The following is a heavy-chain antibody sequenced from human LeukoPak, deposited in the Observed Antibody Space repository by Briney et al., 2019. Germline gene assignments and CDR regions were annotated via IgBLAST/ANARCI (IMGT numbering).Heavy chain of an antibody. CDR2: ISSSSSYI. D-gene: IGHD6-6*01. Sequence: GGXXRLSCAASGLTFSSYSINWLRQAPGKGLEWVSSISSSSSYIYYADSVKGRFTISRDNAKNSLYMQMNSLRAEDTAVYYCASYDRIAAPERLYYMDVWGKGTTVTVSS. J-gene: IGHJ6*03. CDR1: GLTFSSYS. V-gene: IGHV3-21*01. CDR3: ASYDRIAAPERLYYMDV.